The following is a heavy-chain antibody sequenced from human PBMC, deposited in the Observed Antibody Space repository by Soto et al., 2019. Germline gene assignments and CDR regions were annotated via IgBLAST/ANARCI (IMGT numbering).Heavy chain of an antibody. D-gene: IGHD3-3*01. CDR1: GFTFSNAW. CDR3: TTEGYDFWSGYSNYYYYGMDV. Sequence: EVQLVESGGGLVKPGGSLRLSCAASGFTFSNAWMSWVRQAPGKGLEWVGRIKSKTDGGTTDYAAPVKGRFTISRDDSKNTLYLQMNSLKTEDTAVYYCTTEGYDFWSGYSNYYYYGMDVWGQGITVTVSS. V-gene: IGHV3-15*01. J-gene: IGHJ6*02. CDR2: IKSKTDGGTT.